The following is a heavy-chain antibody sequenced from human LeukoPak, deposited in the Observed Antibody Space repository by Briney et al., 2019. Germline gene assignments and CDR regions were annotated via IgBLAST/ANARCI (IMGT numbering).Heavy chain of an antibody. CDR3: ATTKWFIGY. Sequence: GGSLRLSCAASGFTFSTHAMRWVRQAPGKGPECISGISGDSVYTYYADSVKGRFTISRDNSKNTLYLQLNSLRAEDTAVYYCATTKWFIGYWGQGTLVTVSS. CDR1: GFTFSTHA. D-gene: IGHD3-22*01. CDR2: ISGDSVYT. V-gene: IGHV3-23*01. J-gene: IGHJ4*02.